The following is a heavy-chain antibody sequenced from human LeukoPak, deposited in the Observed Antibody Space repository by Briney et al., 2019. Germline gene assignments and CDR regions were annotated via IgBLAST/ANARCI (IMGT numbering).Heavy chain of an antibody. J-gene: IGHJ6*02. CDR3: ARLGGPRDYYYGMDV. CDR2: ISAYNGNT. Sequence: ASVKVSCKASGYTFTSHGISWVRQAPGQGLEWMGWISAYNGNTNYAQKLQGRVTMTTDTSTSTAYIELRSLRSDDTAVYYCARLGGPRDYYYGMDVWGQGTTVTVSS. CDR1: GYTFTSHG. D-gene: IGHD2-15*01. V-gene: IGHV1-18*01.